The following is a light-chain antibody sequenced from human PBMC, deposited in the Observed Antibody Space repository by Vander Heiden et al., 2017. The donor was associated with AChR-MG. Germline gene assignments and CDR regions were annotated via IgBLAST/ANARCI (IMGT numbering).Light chain of an antibody. Sequence: SYVLTQPPSVSVAPGRTATITCGGNNIGSKSVHWYQQKPGQAPVLVVYDDSDRPSGIPERISGSNSGNTATLTISRVEAGDEGDYYCQVWDSVSDPVVFGGGTKLTVL. CDR1: NIGSKS. V-gene: IGLV3-21*02. J-gene: IGLJ2*01. CDR3: QVWDSVSDPVV. CDR2: DDS.